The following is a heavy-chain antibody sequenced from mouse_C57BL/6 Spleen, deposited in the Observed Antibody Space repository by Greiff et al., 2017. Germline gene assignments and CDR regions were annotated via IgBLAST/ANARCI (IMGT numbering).Heavy chain of an antibody. J-gene: IGHJ1*03. V-gene: IGHV1-15*01. CDR2: IDPETGGT. D-gene: IGHD3-3*01. CDR3: TRGGTWYFDV. Sequence: QVQLQQSGAELVRPGASVTLSCKASGYTFTDYEMHWVKQTPVHGLEWIGAIDPETGGTAYNQKFKGKAILTADKSSSTAYMELRSLTSEDSAVYYCTRGGTWYFDVWGTGTTVTVSS. CDR1: GYTFTDYE.